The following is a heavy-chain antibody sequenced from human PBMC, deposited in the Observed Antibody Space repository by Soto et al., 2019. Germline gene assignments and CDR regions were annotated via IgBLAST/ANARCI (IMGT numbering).Heavy chain of an antibody. CDR3: AKDTSGWTENYFDS. J-gene: IGHJ4*02. CDR2: ISGSGTDT. CDR1: GFTFKHYA. V-gene: IGHV3-23*01. D-gene: IGHD6-19*01. Sequence: VLLLESGGDLVQPGGSLRLSCAASGFTFKHYAMSWVRQAPGKRLEWISGISGSGTDTYYADSVKGRFTISRDISQNTLFLQMNSLRAEDTAVYYCAKDTSGWTENYFDSWGQGTLVTVSS.